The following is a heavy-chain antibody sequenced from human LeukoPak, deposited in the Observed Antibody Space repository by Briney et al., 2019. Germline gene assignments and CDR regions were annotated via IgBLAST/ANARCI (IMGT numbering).Heavy chain of an antibody. Sequence: PSETLSLTCTVSGYSISSGYYWGWIRQAPGKGLEWIGSIYYSGSTYYNPSLKSRVTISVDTSKNQFSLKLSSVTAADTAVYYCAREYPPTTSYYYYYMDVWGKGTTVTVSS. CDR3: AREYPPTTSYYYYYMDV. J-gene: IGHJ6*03. V-gene: IGHV4-38-2*02. D-gene: IGHD4-17*01. CDR1: GYSISSGYY. CDR2: IYYSGST.